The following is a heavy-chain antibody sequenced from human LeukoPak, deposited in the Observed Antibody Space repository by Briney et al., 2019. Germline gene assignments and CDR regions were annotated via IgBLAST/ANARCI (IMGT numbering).Heavy chain of an antibody. CDR1: GFISDDHG. Sequence: GGSLRLSCAASGFISDDHGMNWVRQAPGKGLEWVSAISGSGGSTYYADSVKGRFTISRDNSKNTLYLQMNSLRAEDTAVYYCAKVPGEPRPDYWGQGTLVTVSS. J-gene: IGHJ4*02. CDR2: ISGSGGST. CDR3: AKVPGEPRPDY. D-gene: IGHD3-10*01. V-gene: IGHV3-23*01.